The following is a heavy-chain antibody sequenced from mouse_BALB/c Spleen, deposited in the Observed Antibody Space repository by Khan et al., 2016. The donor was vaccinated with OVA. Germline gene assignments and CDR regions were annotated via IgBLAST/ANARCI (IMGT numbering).Heavy chain of an antibody. Sequence: QVQLKESGAELVKPGASVKMSCKASGYTFTDYWIHWVKQRPGQGLEWIGYINPSTGYTEYNHKFKDKATLTVDKSSSTAYMQLSRLTSEDSAVYYCARGGYDSFAYWGQGTLVTVSA. CDR2: INPSTGYT. CDR1: GYTFTDYW. D-gene: IGHD2-4*01. V-gene: IGHV1-7*01. J-gene: IGHJ3*01. CDR3: ARGGYDSFAY.